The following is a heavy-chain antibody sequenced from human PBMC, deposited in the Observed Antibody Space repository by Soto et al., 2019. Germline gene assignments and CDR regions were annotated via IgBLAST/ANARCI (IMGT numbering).Heavy chain of an antibody. J-gene: IGHJ6*02. CDR3: ARGRRVRGVITYYYYYGMDV. CDR1: GGSISSYY. Sequence: SETLSLTCTVSGGSISSYYWSWIRQPPGKGLEWIGEINHSGSTNYNLSLKSRVTISVDTSKNQFSLKLSSVTAADTAVYYCARGRRVRGVITYYYYYGMDVWGQGTTVTVSS. V-gene: IGHV4-34*01. CDR2: INHSGST. D-gene: IGHD3-10*01.